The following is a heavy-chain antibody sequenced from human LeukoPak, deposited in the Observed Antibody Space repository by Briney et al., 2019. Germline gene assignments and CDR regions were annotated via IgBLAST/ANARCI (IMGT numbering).Heavy chain of an antibody. CDR1: GFTFDDYA. CDR3: AKGMYSGYDLGDYYFDY. J-gene: IGHJ4*02. CDR2: ISWNSGSI. Sequence: GRSLRLSCAVSGFTFDDYAMHWVRQAPGKGLEWVSGISWNSGSIGYADSVKGRFTISRDNAKNSLYLQMNSLRAEDMALYYCAKGMYSGYDLGDYYFDYWGQGTLVTVSS. V-gene: IGHV3-9*03. D-gene: IGHD5-12*01.